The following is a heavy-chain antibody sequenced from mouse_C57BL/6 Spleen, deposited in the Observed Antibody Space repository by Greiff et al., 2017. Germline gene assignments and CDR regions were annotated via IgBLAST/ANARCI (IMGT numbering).Heavy chain of an antibody. CDR1: GFSLSTSGMG. CDR3: ARRQGAMDY. J-gene: IGHJ4*01. Sequence: QVTLKESGPGILQSSQTLSLTCSFSGFSLSTSGMGVSWIRQPSGKGLEWLAHIYWDDDKRYNPSLKSRLTNSKDTSRNQVFLKITSVDTADTATYYCARRQGAMDYWGQGTSVTVSS. V-gene: IGHV8-12*01. CDR2: IYWDDDK.